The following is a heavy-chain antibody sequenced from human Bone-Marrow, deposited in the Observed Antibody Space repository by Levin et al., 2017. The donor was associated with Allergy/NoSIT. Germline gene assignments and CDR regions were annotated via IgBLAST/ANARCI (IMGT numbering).Heavy chain of an antibody. CDR3: ARIKWRLTGYYIDY. V-gene: IGHV3-11*03. Sequence: LSLTCAASGFTFSDYYMSWIRQAPGQGLEWLSYISGSSSYTNNADSVKGRFTISRDNTKNSLYLQMNSLRAEDTAVYYCARIKWRLTGYYIDYWGQGALVTVSS. CDR1: GFTFSDYY. J-gene: IGHJ4*02. D-gene: IGHD3-9*01. CDR2: ISGSSSYT.